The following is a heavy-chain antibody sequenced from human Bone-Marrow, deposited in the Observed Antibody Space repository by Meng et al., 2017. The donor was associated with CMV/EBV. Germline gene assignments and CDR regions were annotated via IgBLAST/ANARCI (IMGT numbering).Heavy chain of an antibody. CDR1: GYTFTGYY. CDR3: ARGRYCSSTSCHFPFDP. CDR2: INPNSGGT. V-gene: IGHV1-2*02. D-gene: IGHD2-2*01. J-gene: IGHJ5*02. Sequence: ASVKVSCKASGYTFTGYYMHWVRQAPGQGLEWMGWINPNSGGTNYAQKFQGRVTMTRDTSISTAYMELSRLRSDDTAVYYCARGRYCSSTSCHFPFDPWVQGTLVTFSS.